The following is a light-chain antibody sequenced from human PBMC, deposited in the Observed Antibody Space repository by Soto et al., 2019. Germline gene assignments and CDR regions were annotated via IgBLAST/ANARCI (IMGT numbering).Light chain of an antibody. CDR2: YDR. V-gene: IGLV3-21*04. Sequence: YELTQPPSVSGAPGQTASVTCGGNNIRSKSVHWYQQKPGQAPVLVIYYDRERPSGIPERFSGSNSGNTATLTISRVEAGDEADYYCQVWDTSSDHVVFGGGTKLTVL. CDR1: NIRSKS. CDR3: QVWDTSSDHVV. J-gene: IGLJ2*01.